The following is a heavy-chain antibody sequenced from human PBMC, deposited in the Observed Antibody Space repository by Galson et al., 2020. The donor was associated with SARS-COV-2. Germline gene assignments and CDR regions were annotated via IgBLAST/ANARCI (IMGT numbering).Heavy chain of an antibody. CDR2: ISSSAGSI. Sequence: GGSLRLSCAASGFNFSIYRMNWVRQAPGKGLELVASISSSAGSIYHADSVQGRFTISRDNAKDSLYLQMNSLRAEDTAVYYCARDLFDYFDYWGQGTLVTVSS. CDR3: ARDLFDYFDY. D-gene: IGHD3-10*01. J-gene: IGHJ4*02. V-gene: IGHV3-21*01. CDR1: GFNFSIYR.